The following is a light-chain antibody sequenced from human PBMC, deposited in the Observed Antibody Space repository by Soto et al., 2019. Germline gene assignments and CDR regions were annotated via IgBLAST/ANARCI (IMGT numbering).Light chain of an antibody. V-gene: IGKV3-20*01. J-gene: IGKJ1*01. CDR2: GAS. Sequence: EIVLTQSPGTLSLSPGERATLSCRASQSVSSSYLAWYQQKPGQAPRLLIYGASSRAKGIPDRFSGSGSGTDFTLTISRLEPEDFAVYYCQQYGSSLTWTFGQGTKVEIK. CDR3: QQYGSSLTWT. CDR1: QSVSSSY.